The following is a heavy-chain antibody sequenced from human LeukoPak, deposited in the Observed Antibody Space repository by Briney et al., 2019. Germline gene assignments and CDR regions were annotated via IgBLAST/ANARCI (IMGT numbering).Heavy chain of an antibody. CDR1: GYTFTGYY. CDR2: INPNSGGT. V-gene: IGHV1-2*02. CDR3: ARDTAMVTYWFDP. J-gene: IGHJ5*02. Sequence: ASVKVSCKASGYTFTGYYMHWVRQAPGQGLEWMGWINPNSGGTNYAQEFQGRVTMTRDTSISTAYMELSRLRSDDTAVYYCARDTAMVTYWFDPWGQRTLVTVSS. D-gene: IGHD5-18*01.